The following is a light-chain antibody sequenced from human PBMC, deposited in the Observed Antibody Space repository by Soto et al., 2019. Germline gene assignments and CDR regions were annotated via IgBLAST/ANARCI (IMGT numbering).Light chain of an antibody. J-gene: IGLJ2*01. CDR1: SSDVGSYNL. V-gene: IGLV2-23*01. Sequence: QSVLTQPASVSGSPGQSITISCTGTSSDVGSYNLVSWYQQHPGKAPKLMISEGSKRPSGVSNRFSGSKSGNTASLTISGLQAEDEADYYCCSYAGRHVVFGGGTKVTVL. CDR3: CSYAGRHVV. CDR2: EGS.